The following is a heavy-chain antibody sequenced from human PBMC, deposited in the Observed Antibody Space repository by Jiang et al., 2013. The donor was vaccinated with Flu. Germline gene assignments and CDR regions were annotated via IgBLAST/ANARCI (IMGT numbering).Heavy chain of an antibody. Sequence: LLKPSETLSLTCAVYGGSFSGYYWSWIRQPPGKGLEWIGEINHSGSTNYNPSLKSRVTISVDTSKNQFSLKLSSVTAADTAVYYCARGRTYYDFWSGYYSWFDPWGQGTLVTVSS. J-gene: IGHJ5*02. CDR3: ARGRTYYDFWSGYYSWFDP. V-gene: IGHV4-34*01. CDR2: INHSGST. D-gene: IGHD3-3*01. CDR1: GGSFSGYY.